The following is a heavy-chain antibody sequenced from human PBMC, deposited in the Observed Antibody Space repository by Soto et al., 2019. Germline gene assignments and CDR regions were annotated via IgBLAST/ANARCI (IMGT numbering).Heavy chain of an antibody. Sequence: PXGSLRLSCAASGFTFSSYAMHWVRQAPGKGLEWVAVISYDGSNKYYADSVKGRFTISRDNSKNTLYLQMNSLRAEDTAVYYCARDRVAAAGGGYYYGMDVWGQGTTVTVSS. CDR2: ISYDGSNK. CDR3: ARDRVAAAGGGYYYGMDV. J-gene: IGHJ6*02. V-gene: IGHV3-30-3*01. CDR1: GFTFSSYA. D-gene: IGHD6-13*01.